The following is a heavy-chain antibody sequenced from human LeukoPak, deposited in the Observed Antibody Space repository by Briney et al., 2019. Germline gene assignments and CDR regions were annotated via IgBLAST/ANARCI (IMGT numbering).Heavy chain of an antibody. Sequence: GGSLRLSCAASGFTFSSYGMHWVRQAPGKGLEWVAVISYDGSNKYYADSVKGRFTISRDNSKNTLYLQMNSLRAEDTAAYYCAKDTWLNSNPFDYWGQGTLVTVSS. J-gene: IGHJ4*02. CDR3: AKDTWLNSNPFDY. CDR2: ISYDGSNK. CDR1: GFTFSSYG. V-gene: IGHV3-30*18. D-gene: IGHD2/OR15-2a*01.